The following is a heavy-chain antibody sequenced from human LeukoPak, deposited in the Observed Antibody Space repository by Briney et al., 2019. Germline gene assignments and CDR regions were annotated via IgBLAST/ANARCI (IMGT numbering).Heavy chain of an antibody. CDR3: SRAVAHLDY. J-gene: IGHJ4*02. CDR1: GFMFGGYA. Sequence: PGGSLRLSCTASGFMFGGYAVSWVRQAPGKGLEWVGFIRSKSYGGTTEYAASVKGRFTISREDSKSIAYLQMNSLKTEDTAVYYCSRAVAHLDYWGQGTLVTVSS. CDR2: IRSKSYGGTT. D-gene: IGHD4-23*01. V-gene: IGHV3-49*04.